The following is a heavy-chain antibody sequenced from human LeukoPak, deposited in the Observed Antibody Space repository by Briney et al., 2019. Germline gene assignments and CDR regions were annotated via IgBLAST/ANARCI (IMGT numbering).Heavy chain of an antibody. Sequence: ASVKVSFKASGYTFTGHYRHWVRQAPGQGLEWMGWINPNNGGTNYAQKFQGRVTMTRDTSISTAYMELSRLRSDDTAVYYCARGYALYSGRYIDFDYWGQGTLVTVSS. V-gene: IGHV1-2*02. J-gene: IGHJ4*02. CDR3: ARGYALYSGRYIDFDY. CDR2: INPNNGGT. D-gene: IGHD1-26*01. CDR1: GYTFTGHY.